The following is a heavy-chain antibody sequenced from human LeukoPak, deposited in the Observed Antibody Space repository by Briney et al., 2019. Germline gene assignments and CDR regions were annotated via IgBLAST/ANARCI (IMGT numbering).Heavy chain of an antibody. CDR2: MNPNSGNT. D-gene: IGHD4-17*01. J-gene: IGHJ4*02. V-gene: IGHV1-8*03. CDR3: ATGSGDYGGYLDY. CDR1: GYTFTSYD. Sequence: ASVKVSCKASGYTFTSYDINWVRQATGQGLEWMGWMNPNSGNTGYAQKFQGRVTITRNTSISTAYMELSSLRSEDTAVYYCATGSGDYGGYLDYWGQGTLVTVSS.